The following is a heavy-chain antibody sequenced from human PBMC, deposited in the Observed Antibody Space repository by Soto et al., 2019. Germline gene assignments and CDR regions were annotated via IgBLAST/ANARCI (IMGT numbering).Heavy chain of an antibody. D-gene: IGHD6-19*01. V-gene: IGHV3-23*01. Sequence: GGSLRLSCAASGLTFSGYAMSWVRQAPGKGLEWVASISVSGANTYYGDSVKGRFTISRDNSKNMVFLQMNSLRAEDTALYYGAEVGSVAGVGYWGQGTLVTVSS. CDR2: ISVSGANT. CDR1: GLTFSGYA. CDR3: AEVGSVAGVGY. J-gene: IGHJ4*02.